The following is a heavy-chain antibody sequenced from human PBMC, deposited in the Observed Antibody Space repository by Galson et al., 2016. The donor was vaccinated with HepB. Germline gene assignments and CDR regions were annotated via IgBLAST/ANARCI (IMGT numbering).Heavy chain of an antibody. CDR3: ARHEGGDEGDDHDSSGYYNWFDP. D-gene: IGHD3-22*01. CDR2: IYYSGNT. Sequence: SETLSLTCSVSGDSISSSPYYWAWIRRPPGKGLEWIGSIYYSGNTYYNPSLKSRVTVSVDTSRNQFSLRLRSVTAADTAVYYCARHEGGDEGDDHDSSGYYNWFDPWGQGTLVTVSS. CDR1: GDSISSSPYY. V-gene: IGHV4-39*01. J-gene: IGHJ5*02.